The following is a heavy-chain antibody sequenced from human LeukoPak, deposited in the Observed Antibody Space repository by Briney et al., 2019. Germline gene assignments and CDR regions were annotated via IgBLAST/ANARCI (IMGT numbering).Heavy chain of an antibody. J-gene: IGHJ4*02. Sequence: ASVKVSCKASEYTFTGYYMHWLRQAPGQGHEWMGWINPNSGATDYAQKFQGRVIITRDTSISTVYVELTRLRSDDTAVYYCARGGYNTGWEFDYWGQGTLVTVSS. CDR2: INPNSGAT. V-gene: IGHV1-2*02. CDR1: EYTFTGYY. CDR3: ARGGYNTGWEFDY. D-gene: IGHD6-19*01.